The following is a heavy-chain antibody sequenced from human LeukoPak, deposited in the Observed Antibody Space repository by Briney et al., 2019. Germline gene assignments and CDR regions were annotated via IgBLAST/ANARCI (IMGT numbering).Heavy chain of an antibody. D-gene: IGHD3-10*01. Sequence: PGRSLRLSCAASGFTFSSYGMHWVRQAPGRGLEWVAVIWFDESNKYYADSVKGRFTTSRDNSKNTLYLQMNSLRAEDTAVYYCAGTIMIRGGNDYWGQGTLVTVSS. J-gene: IGHJ4*02. V-gene: IGHV3-33*01. CDR3: AGTIMIRGGNDY. CDR2: IWFDESNK. CDR1: GFTFSSYG.